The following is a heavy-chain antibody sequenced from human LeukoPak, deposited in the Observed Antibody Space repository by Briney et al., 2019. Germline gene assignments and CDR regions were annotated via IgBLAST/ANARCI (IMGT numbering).Heavy chain of an antibody. J-gene: IGHJ5*02. Sequence: SVKVSCKASGGTLSSYAISWVRQAPGQVLEWMGRIIPIFGIANYAQKFQGRVTITADKSTSTAYMELSSLRSEDTAVYYCARDISSLPSWGQGTLVTVSS. CDR2: IIPIFGIA. CDR1: GGTLSSYA. D-gene: IGHD3-10*01. CDR3: ARDISSLPS. V-gene: IGHV1-69*04.